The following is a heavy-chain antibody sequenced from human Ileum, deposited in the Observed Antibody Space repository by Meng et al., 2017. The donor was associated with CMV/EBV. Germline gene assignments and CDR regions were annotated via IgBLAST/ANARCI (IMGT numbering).Heavy chain of an antibody. Sequence: QVKLQAPGPGLVKPSKTLSLPCTASGGSISSPPYFWGWIRQPPGKGLEWIATISYSGNTYYNPSLKSPVTISLDTSKNQFSLKLTSVTAADTAVYYCAREPPSGQQLDWGQGTLVTVSS. CDR2: ISYSGNT. V-gene: IGHV4-39*07. CDR3: AREPPSGQQLD. CDR1: GGSISSPPYF. D-gene: IGHD6-13*01. J-gene: IGHJ4*02.